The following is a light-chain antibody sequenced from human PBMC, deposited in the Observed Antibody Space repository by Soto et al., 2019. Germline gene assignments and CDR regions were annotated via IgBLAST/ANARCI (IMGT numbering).Light chain of an antibody. CDR1: QGISSY. J-gene: IGKJ1*01. Sequence: IRMTQSPSSLSASTGDRVTITCRASQGISSYLAWYQQKPGKAPKLLIYAASTLQSGVPSRFSGSGSGTDFTLTIRCLQSEDFATDYCQKYNSAPWTFGQGTKVDIK. V-gene: IGKV1-8*01. CDR3: QKYNSAPWT. CDR2: AAS.